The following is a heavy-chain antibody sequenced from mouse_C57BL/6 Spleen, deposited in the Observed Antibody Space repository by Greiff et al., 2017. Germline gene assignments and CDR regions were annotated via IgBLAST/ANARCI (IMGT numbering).Heavy chain of an antibody. CDR1: GYTFTDYY. Sequence: EVQLQQSGPELVKPGASVKISCKASGYTFTDYYMNWVKQSHGKSLEWIGDINPNNGGTSYNQKFKGKATLTVDKSSSTAYMELRSLTSEDSAVYYCARRGWDTWFAYWGQGTLVTVSA. CDR3: ARRGWDTWFAY. J-gene: IGHJ3*01. V-gene: IGHV1-26*01. CDR2: INPNNGGT. D-gene: IGHD4-1*01.